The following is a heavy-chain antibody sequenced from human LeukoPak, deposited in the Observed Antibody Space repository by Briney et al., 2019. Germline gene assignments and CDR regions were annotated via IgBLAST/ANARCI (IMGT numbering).Heavy chain of an antibody. J-gene: IGHJ4*02. D-gene: IGHD3-22*01. V-gene: IGHV1-18*04. CDR1: GYSFTSYW. CDR3: ARDSDSSGYFPCGY. Sequence: GESLKISCKGSGYSFTSYWIGWVRQAPGQGLEWMGWISAYNGNTNYAQKLQGRVTMTTDTSTSTAYMELRSLRSDDTAVYYCARDSDSSGYFPCGYWGQGTLVTVSS. CDR2: ISAYNGNT.